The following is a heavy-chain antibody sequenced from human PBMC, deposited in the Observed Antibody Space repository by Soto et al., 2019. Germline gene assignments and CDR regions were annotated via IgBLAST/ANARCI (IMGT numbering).Heavy chain of an antibody. D-gene: IGHD2-8*02. CDR1: GFPCGSYD. Sequence: QPVGSLRLSCAASGFPCGSYDMTWVRQAPGKGLEWVSTILVDGRTFYVDSVKGRFTISRDNSRNTVYLQMNSLTAGDTALYYCAKATATGGGAFDFCGQGTMVTVSS. V-gene: IGHV3-23*01. J-gene: IGHJ3*01. CDR3: AKATATGGGAFDF. CDR2: ILVDGRT.